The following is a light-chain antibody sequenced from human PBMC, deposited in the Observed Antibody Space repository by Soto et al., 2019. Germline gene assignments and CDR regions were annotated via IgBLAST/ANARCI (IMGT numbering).Light chain of an antibody. CDR3: QQANSFPLT. CDR2: GAS. V-gene: IGKV3-15*01. J-gene: IGKJ4*01. Sequence: EIVMTQSPVIVSLSPGERATLSCRASQSLGSNLAWYQQKPGQAPRLLIYGASTRATGIPARFSGSGSGTDFTLTISSLQPEDFATYYCQQANSFPLTFGGGTKVDIK. CDR1: QSLGSN.